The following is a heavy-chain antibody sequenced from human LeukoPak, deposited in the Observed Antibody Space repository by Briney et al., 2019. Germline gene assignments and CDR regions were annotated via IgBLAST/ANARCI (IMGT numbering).Heavy chain of an antibody. V-gene: IGHV3-23*01. CDR1: GFTFSSYE. J-gene: IGHJ6*03. Sequence: PGGSLRLSCAASGFTFSSYEMNWVRQAPGKGLEWVSAISGSGGSTYYADSVKGRFTISRDNSKNTLYLQMNSLRAEDTAVYYCAKPLEWLPPYYYYYMDVWGKGTTVTVSS. D-gene: IGHD3-3*01. CDR2: ISGSGGST. CDR3: AKPLEWLPPYYYYYMDV.